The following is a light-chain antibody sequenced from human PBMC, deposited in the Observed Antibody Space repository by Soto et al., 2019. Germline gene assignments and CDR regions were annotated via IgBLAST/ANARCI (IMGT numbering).Light chain of an antibody. J-gene: IGLJ1*01. CDR3: GSWDSSLSAYV. V-gene: IGLV1-51*01. CDR2: DDN. Sequence: QSVLTQTPSVSAAPGQKFTISCSGSSSNIGGNSVSWYQQRLGTAPKLLIYDDNKRTSGIPDRFSGSKSGTSATLGITGFQTGDEADYYCGSWDSSLSAYVFGTGTKVTVL. CDR1: SSNIGGNS.